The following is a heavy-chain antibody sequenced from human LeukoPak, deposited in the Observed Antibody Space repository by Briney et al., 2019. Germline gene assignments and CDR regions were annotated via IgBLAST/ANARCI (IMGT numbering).Heavy chain of an antibody. Sequence: GGSLRLSCAASGFTLSSYSMHWVRQAPGKGPEWLSYISPTGSTIYYADSVKGRFTISRDNSKNTLYLQMNSLRAEDTAMYYCAKDMGRRSIAVDGPKYRSAWYLDYWGQGTLVTVSS. CDR1: GFTLSSYS. CDR3: AKDMGRRSIAVDGPKYRSAWYLDY. V-gene: IGHV3-48*01. D-gene: IGHD6-13*01. J-gene: IGHJ4*02. CDR2: ISPTGSTI.